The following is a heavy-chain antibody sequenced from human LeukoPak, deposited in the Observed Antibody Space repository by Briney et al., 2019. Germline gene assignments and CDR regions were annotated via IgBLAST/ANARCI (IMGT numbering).Heavy chain of an antibody. CDR3: YGANAEH. CDR1: GFSFSSYS. D-gene: IGHD4-23*01. V-gene: IGHV3-74*03. CDR2: TNTDGSST. Sequence: GGSLRLSCAASGFSFSSYSMNWVRQAPGKGLVWVSGTNTDGSSTMYADSVKGRFTIARDNAKNTLYLQMNSLRAEDTAVYYCYGANAEHWGQGTLVTVSS. J-gene: IGHJ1*01.